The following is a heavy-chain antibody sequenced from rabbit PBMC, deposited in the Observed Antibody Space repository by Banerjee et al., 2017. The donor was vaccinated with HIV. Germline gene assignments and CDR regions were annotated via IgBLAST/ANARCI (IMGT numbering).Heavy chain of an antibody. D-gene: IGHD4-1*01. J-gene: IGHJ6*01. CDR1: GFSFSSNYW. CDR2: IYAGSSGTT. CDR3: ARELGDYYGMDL. V-gene: IGHV1S45*01. Sequence: QEQLEESGGDLVKPEGSLTLTCTASGFSFSSNYWICWVRQAPGKGLEWIACIYAGSSGTTYYATWATGRFTISKTSSTTVTLQMTSLTAADTATYFCARELGDYYGMDLWGPGTLVTVS.